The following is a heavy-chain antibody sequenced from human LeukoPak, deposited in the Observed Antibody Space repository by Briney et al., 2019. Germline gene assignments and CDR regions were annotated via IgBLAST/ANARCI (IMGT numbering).Heavy chain of an antibody. CDR3: ARRKHVLWFGELSGAFDI. D-gene: IGHD3-10*01. V-gene: IGHV4-39*01. J-gene: IGHJ3*02. CDR2: IYYSGGT. CDR1: GGSIGSSSYY. Sequence: PSETLSLTCTVSGGSIGSSSYYWGWIRQPPGKGLEWIGSIYYSGGTYSNPSLKGRATISVATSKNQFSLKLSSVTAADTAVYYCARRKHVLWFGELSGAFDIWGQGTMVTVSS.